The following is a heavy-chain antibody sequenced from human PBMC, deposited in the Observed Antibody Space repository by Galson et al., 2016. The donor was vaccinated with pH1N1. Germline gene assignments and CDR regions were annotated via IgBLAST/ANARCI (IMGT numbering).Heavy chain of an antibody. V-gene: IGHV4-4*02. CDR3: ARAATVTTTGVYFQL. J-gene: IGHJ1*01. Sequence: SETLSLTCAVSGGSISSGNWWSWVRQPPGKGLEWIGDVYHSGTTNNNPSLKSRVTISVDKPKTQFYLKMNSVTAADTAVYYCARAATVTTTGVYFQLWGQGTLVIVSS. D-gene: IGHD4-17*01. CDR1: GGSISSGNW. CDR2: VYHSGTT.